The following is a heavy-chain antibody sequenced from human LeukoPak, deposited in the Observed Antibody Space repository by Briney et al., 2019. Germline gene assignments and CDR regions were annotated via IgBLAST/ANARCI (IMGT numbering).Heavy chain of an antibody. V-gene: IGHV3-9*01. CDR1: GFTFDDYG. CDR2: ISWNRGSI. Sequence: QAGRSLRLSCAASGFTFDDYGMHWVRQAPGKGLEWVSGISWNRGSIGYADSVKGRFTISRDTAKNSLYLQMNSLRPEATALYYCAKGGAAADNYWYFDLWGRGTLVTVSS. CDR3: AKGGAAADNYWYFDL. J-gene: IGHJ2*01. D-gene: IGHD6-13*01.